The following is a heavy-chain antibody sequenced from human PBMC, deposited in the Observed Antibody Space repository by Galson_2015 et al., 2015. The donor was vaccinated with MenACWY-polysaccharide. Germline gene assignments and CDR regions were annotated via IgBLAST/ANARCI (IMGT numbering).Heavy chain of an antibody. CDR1: GSTFSSYW. V-gene: IGHV3-7*01. D-gene: IGHD2-2*01. J-gene: IGHJ4*02. Sequence: SLRLSCAASGSTFSSYWMGWVRQPPGKRLEWVANIRQDGNEKYYLDSVKGRFTISGDNAKSSLYLQMNSLRAEDTAVYYCARVSMPTYFDYWGQGTLVTVSS. CDR2: IRQDGNEK. CDR3: ARVSMPTYFDY.